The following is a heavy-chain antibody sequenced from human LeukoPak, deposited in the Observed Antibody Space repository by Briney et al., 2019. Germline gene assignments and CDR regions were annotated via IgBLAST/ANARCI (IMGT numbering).Heavy chain of an antibody. J-gene: IGHJ3*02. Sequence: SETLSLTCTVSGGSISNYYWTWIRQPPGKGLEWIGYIYYSGSTNYNPSLKSRVTISVDTSKNQFSLKLSSVTAADTAVYYCASDSGSYYAFDIWGQGTMVTVSS. V-gene: IGHV4-59*01. CDR1: GGSISNYY. D-gene: IGHD1-26*01. CDR3: ASDSGSYYAFDI. CDR2: IYYSGST.